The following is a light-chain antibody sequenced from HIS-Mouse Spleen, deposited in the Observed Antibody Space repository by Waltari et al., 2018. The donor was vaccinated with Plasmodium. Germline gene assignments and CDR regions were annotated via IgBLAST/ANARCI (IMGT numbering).Light chain of an antibody. J-gene: IGLJ3*02. Sequence: SYELTQPPSVSVSPGQTASITCSGDKLGDKYACWYQQKPGQSPLLVLYQDSKRPSGNPERFSGSNSGNTATLTISGTQAMDEADYYCQAWDSSTAVFGGGTKLTVL. CDR2: QDS. V-gene: IGLV3-1*01. CDR1: KLGDKY. CDR3: QAWDSSTAV.